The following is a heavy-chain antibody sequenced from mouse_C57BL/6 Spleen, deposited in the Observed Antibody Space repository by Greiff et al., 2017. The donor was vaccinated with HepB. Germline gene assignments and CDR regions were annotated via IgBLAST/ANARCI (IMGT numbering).Heavy chain of an antibody. CDR2: IDPSDSYT. CDR3: AILGFDY. Sequence: QVQLQQSGAELVKPGASVKLSCKASGYTFTSYWMQWVKQRPGQGLEWIGEIDPSDSYTNYNQKFKGKATLTVDTSSSTAYMQLSSLTSEDSAVYYCAILGFDYWGQGTTLTVSS. J-gene: IGHJ2*01. CDR1: GYTFTSYW. V-gene: IGHV1-50*01.